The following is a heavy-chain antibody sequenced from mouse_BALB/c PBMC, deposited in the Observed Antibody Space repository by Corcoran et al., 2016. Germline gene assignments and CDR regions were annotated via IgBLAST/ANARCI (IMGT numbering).Heavy chain of an antibody. Sequence: EVQLQQSGAELVKPGASVKLSCTASGFNIKDTYMHWVEQRPEQGLEWIGRIDPANGNTKYDPKFQGKATITADTSSNTAYLQFTSLTSEDTAVYYCARWGVASHAMDYWCQGTSVTVSS. CDR3: ARWGVASHAMDY. V-gene: IGHV14-3*02. CDR1: GFNIKDTY. D-gene: IGHD6-1*01. CDR2: IDPANGNT. J-gene: IGHJ4*01.